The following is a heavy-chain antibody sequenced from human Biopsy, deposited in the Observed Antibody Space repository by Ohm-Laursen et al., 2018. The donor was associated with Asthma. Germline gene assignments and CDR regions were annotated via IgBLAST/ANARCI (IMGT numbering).Heavy chain of an antibody. J-gene: IGHJ5*02. CDR2: ISGSGGST. V-gene: IGHV3-23*01. D-gene: IGHD3-22*01. CDR3: AKITTDRQKANNWFDP. Sequence: SLRLSCAASGFTFSSYAMSWVRQAPGKGLEWVSAISGSGGSTFYADSVKGRFTVSRDSSRNTLYLQLSTLRVEDTAVYFCAKITTDRQKANNWFDPWGQGTLVTVPS. CDR1: GFTFSSYA.